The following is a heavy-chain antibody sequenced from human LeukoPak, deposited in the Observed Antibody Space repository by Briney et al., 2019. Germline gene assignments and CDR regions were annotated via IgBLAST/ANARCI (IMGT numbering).Heavy chain of an antibody. CDR3: ARGDRVTTVTDYFDY. CDR1: GGSISSYY. V-gene: IGHV4-59*01. CDR2: IYHSGST. D-gene: IGHD4-17*01. J-gene: IGHJ4*02. Sequence: PSETLSLTCTVSGGSISSYYWSWIRQPPGKGLEWIGYIYHSGSTNYNPSLKSRVTISVDTSKNQFSLKLSSVTAADTAVYYCARGDRVTTVTDYFDYWGQGTLVTVSS.